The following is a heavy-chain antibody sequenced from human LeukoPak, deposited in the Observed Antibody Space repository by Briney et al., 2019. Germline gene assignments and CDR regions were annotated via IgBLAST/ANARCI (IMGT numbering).Heavy chain of an antibody. V-gene: IGHV4-4*02. CDR2: IYHSGST. J-gene: IGHJ4*02. D-gene: IGHD4-17*01. Sequence: SETLSLTCAVSGGSISSSNWWSWVRQPPGKGLEWIGEIYHSGSTNYNPSLKSRVTISVDTSKNQFSLKLSSVTAADTAVYYCARDGYGDPLDYWGQGTLVTVSS. CDR3: ARDGYGDPLDY. CDR1: GGSISSSNW.